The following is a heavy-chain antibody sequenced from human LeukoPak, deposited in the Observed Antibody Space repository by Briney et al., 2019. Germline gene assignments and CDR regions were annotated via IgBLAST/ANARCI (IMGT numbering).Heavy chain of an antibody. CDR1: GGSISSYNW. CDR2: IFHSGST. V-gene: IGHV4-4*02. D-gene: IGHD2-15*01. CDR3: ARAGSNSAAKVFDY. Sequence: TLSLTCAVSGGSISSYNWWSWVRRPPGRGLEWIGEIFHSGSTNYNPSLKSRVTISVDKSKNQFSLKLSSLTAADTAFYYCARAGSNSAAKVFDYWGQGTLVTVSS. J-gene: IGHJ4*02.